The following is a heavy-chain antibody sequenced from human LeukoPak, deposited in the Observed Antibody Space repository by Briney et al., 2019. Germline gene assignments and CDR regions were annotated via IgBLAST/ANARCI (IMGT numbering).Heavy chain of an antibody. CDR2: IHYSGST. D-gene: IGHD5-12*01. J-gene: IGHJ6*02. CDR3: ARVSGATITTYYGMDV. CDR1: GGSFSRYY. Sequence: SETLSLTCTVSGGSFSRYYWSWIRQPPGKGLEWIGNIHYSGSTNYNPSLKSRVTISIDTSKNQFSLRLSSVTAVDTAVYYCARVSGATITTYYGMDVWGQGTTVTVS. V-gene: IGHV4-59*01.